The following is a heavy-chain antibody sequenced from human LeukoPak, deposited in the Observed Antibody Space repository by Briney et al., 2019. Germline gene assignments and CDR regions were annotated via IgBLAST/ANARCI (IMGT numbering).Heavy chain of an antibody. Sequence: PGGSLRLSCAASGFTFSNYAMNWVRQAPGKGPEWVSSITGSGGDAYYAGSVKGRFTISRDNSKNTLDLQMNSLRAEDTAVYYCAKGLKGCSGSSCYYFFDFWGQGALITVSS. V-gene: IGHV3-23*01. CDR1: GFTFSNYA. D-gene: IGHD2-15*01. CDR2: ITGSGGDA. CDR3: AKGLKGCSGSSCYYFFDF. J-gene: IGHJ4*02.